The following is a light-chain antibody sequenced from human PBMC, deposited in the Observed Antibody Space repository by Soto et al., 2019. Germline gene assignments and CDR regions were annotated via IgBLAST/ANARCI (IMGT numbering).Light chain of an antibody. CDR3: QSYDSSLSGWV. Sequence: QSVLTQPPSVSGAPGQRVTISCTGSSSNIGAGYDVHWYQQLPGTAPKLLIYGTSNRPSGVPDRCSGAKSGTSASLAITGLQAEDEADYYCQSYDSSLSGWVFGGGTKLTVL. V-gene: IGLV1-40*01. J-gene: IGLJ3*02. CDR2: GTS. CDR1: SSNIGAGYD.